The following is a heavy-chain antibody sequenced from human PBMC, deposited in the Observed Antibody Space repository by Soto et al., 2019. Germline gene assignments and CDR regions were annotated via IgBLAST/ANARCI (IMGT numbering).Heavy chain of an antibody. V-gene: IGHV3-15*01. CDR2: IRSKTDGGTT. CDR1: GITFSNAW. CDR3: TTTRPGTNVFDN. J-gene: IGHJ3*02. Sequence: PGGSLRLSCAASGITFSNAWMNWVRQAPGEGLEYIGRIRSKTDGGTTEYAAPVEGRFTISRDDSKNTLYLQMGGLKTEDTAVYYCTTTRPGTNVFDNWGQGTLVTV. D-gene: IGHD6-13*01.